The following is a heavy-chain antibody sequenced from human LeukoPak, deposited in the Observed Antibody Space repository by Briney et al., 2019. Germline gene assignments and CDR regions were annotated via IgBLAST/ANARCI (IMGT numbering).Heavy chain of an antibody. Sequence: ASVKVSCKASGGTFSSYATSWVRQSPGQGLEWKGRIIPILGIANYAQKFQGRVTITADKSMSTAYMELSSLRSEDTAVYCCARARGHSFYYYGMDVWGQGTTVTVSS. CDR1: GGTFSSYA. D-gene: IGHD4-23*01. CDR3: ARARGHSFYYYGMDV. J-gene: IGHJ6*02. V-gene: IGHV1-69*04. CDR2: IIPILGIA.